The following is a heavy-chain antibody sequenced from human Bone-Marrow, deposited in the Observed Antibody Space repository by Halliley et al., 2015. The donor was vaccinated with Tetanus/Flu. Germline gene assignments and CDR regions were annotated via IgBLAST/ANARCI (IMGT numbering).Heavy chain of an antibody. CDR3: ARVGGNYVFDY. J-gene: IGHJ4*02. CDR2: IDHGGAP. D-gene: IGHD3-16*01. V-gene: IGHV4-4*02. Sequence: GGEGMGEIDHGGAPNPTPSLKSRLIISLDRSGNRFSLRLSSGTAADTAVYYCARVGGNYVFDYWGQGTLVTVSS.